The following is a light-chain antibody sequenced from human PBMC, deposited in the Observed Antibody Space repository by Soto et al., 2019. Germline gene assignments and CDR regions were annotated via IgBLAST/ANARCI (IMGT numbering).Light chain of an antibody. CDR3: CSYAGNSEV. CDR2: DVT. Sequence: QSALTQPPSVSGSPGQSITIPCTGTSGDVGGYNLVSWYQQHPAKAPKLMIYDVTERPSGVSNRFSGSKSGNTASLTISGLQPDDEADYYCCSYAGNSEVFGTGTKVTVL. CDR1: SGDVGGYNL. V-gene: IGLV2-23*02. J-gene: IGLJ1*01.